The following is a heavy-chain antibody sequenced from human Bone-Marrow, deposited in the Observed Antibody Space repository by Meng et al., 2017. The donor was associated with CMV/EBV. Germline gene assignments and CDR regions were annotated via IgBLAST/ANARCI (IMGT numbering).Heavy chain of an antibody. CDR3: ARDLDPRTVRSGGY. V-gene: IGHV4-34*01. CDR2: INHSGST. CDR1: GGSFSGYY. Sequence: GSLRLSCAVYGGSFSGYYWSWIRQPPGKGLEWIGEINHSGSTNYNPSLKSRVTISVDTSKNSLYLQMNSLRAEDTAVYYCARDLDPRTVRSGGYWGQGTLVTVSS. J-gene: IGHJ4*02. D-gene: IGHD3/OR15-3a*01.